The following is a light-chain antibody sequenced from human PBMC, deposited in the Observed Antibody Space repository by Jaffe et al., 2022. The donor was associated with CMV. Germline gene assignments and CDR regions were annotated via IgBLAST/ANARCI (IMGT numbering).Light chain of an antibody. CDR3: TTWDDSLSGWV. Sequence: QSVLTQPPSPSGTPGQRVTISCSGSSSNIGSHLVYWYQQLPGSAPKLLIYKNNQRPSGVPDRFSGSKSGTSASLAISGLRSEDEADYYCTTWDDSLSGWVFGGGTKLTVL. CDR1: SSNIGSHL. J-gene: IGLJ3*02. CDR2: KNN. V-gene: IGLV1-47*01.